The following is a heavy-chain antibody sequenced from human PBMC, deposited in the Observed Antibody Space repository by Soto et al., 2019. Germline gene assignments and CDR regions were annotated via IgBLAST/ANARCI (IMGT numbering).Heavy chain of an antibody. Sequence: SETLSLTCTVSGGSISSYYWRWIRQPPGKGLEWIGYIYYSGSTNYNPSLKSRVTISVDTSKNQFSLKLSSVTAADTAVYYCARDEAAGNFDYWGQGTLVTVSS. CDR3: ARDEAAGNFDY. CDR1: GGSISSYY. D-gene: IGHD6-13*01. CDR2: IYYSGST. J-gene: IGHJ4*02. V-gene: IGHV4-59*01.